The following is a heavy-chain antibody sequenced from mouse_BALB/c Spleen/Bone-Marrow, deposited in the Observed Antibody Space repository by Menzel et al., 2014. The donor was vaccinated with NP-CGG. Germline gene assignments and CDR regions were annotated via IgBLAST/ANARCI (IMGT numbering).Heavy chain of an antibody. V-gene: IGHV1-15*01. D-gene: IGHD1-1*01. CDR2: IDPETGGT. Sequence: QVQLKQSGAELVRPGASVTLSCKALGYTFTDYEMHWVKQTPVHGLEWIGAIDPETGGTAYNQKFKGKATLTADKSSSTAYMDLRSLTSEDSAVDYYTRGGNFVTTVVVYFDYWGQGTTLTVSS. CDR1: GYTFTDYE. J-gene: IGHJ2*01. CDR3: TRGGNFVTTVVVYFDY.